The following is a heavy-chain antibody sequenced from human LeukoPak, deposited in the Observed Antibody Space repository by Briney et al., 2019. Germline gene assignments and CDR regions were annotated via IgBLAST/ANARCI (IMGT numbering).Heavy chain of an antibody. D-gene: IGHD3-10*01. CDR1: GYTFTGYF. J-gene: IGHJ4*02. CDR2: INPNSGNT. CDR3: ARANYYGSGKKDLDY. Sequence: GASVKVSCKASGYTFTGYFMHWVRQAPGQGLEWMGWINPNSGNTGYAQKFQGRVTMTRNTSMSTAYMELNSLRSEGTAVYYCARANYYGSGKKDLDYWGQGTLVTVSS. V-gene: IGHV1-8*02.